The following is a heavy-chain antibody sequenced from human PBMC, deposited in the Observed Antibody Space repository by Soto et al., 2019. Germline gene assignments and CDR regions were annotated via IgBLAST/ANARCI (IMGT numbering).Heavy chain of an antibody. Sequence: PGGCLRLSCAASGFTFSDYYMSWIRQAPGKGLEWVSYISSSGSDTNYADSVKGRFTVSRGNAKNSRYLQMNSLRAEDTAVYYCARSLRGYSGYSGYWGQGTLVTVSS. J-gene: IGHJ4*02. CDR3: ARSLRGYSGYSGY. V-gene: IGHV3-11*03. D-gene: IGHD5-12*01. CDR2: ISSSGSDT. CDR1: GFTFSDYY.